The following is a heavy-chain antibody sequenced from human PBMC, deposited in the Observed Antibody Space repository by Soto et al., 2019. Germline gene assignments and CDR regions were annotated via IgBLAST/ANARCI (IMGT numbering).Heavy chain of an antibody. CDR2: IIPIFGTA. D-gene: IGHD6-19*01. V-gene: IGHV1-69*13. Sequence: GASVKVSCKASGGTFSSYAISWVRQDPGQGLEWMGGIIPIFGTANYAQKFQGRVTITADESTSTAYMELSSLRSEDTAVYYCARAGYSSGWYRQDFDYWGQGTLVTVSS. CDR1: GGTFSSYA. CDR3: ARAGYSSGWYRQDFDY. J-gene: IGHJ4*02.